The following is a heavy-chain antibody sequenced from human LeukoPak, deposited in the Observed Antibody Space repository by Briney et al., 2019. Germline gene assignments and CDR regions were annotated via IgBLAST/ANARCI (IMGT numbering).Heavy chain of an antibody. CDR2: INPNSGGT. CDR3: ARDRGPEWWGSFDY. J-gene: IGHJ4*02. Sequence: ASVKVSCKASGYTFTGLYLHWMQQAPGQGLEWMGWINPNSGGTNYAQKFQGRVTMTRDTSISTAYMELSSLRSDDTAVYYCARDRGPEWWGSFDYWGQGSLVTVSS. CDR1: GYTFTGLY. V-gene: IGHV1-2*02. D-gene: IGHD3-16*01.